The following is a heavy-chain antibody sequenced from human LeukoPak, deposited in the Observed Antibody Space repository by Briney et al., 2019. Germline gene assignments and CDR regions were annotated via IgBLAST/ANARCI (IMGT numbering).Heavy chain of an antibody. CDR3: ARRGSYYGMDV. V-gene: IGHV4-31*03. CDR1: GGSISSGGYY. Sequence: PSQTLSLTCTVSGGSISSGGYYWSWIRQHPGKGLGWIWYIYYSGSTYYNPSLKSRVTISVDTSKNQFSLKLSSVTAADTAVYYCARRGSYYGMDVWGQGTTVTVSS. J-gene: IGHJ6*02. CDR2: IYYSGST. D-gene: IGHD2-15*01.